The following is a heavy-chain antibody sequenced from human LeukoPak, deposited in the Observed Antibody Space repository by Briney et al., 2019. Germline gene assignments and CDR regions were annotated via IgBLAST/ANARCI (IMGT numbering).Heavy chain of an antibody. J-gene: IGHJ4*02. CDR3: ARGRYYYGSGSYFDY. D-gene: IGHD3-10*01. Sequence: SETLSLTCAVYGGSFSGYYWSWIRQPTGKGLEWIGEINHSGSTNYNPSLKSRVTISVDTSKNQFSLKLSSVTAADTAVYYCARGRYYYGSGSYFDYWGQGTLVTVSS. V-gene: IGHV4-34*01. CDR1: GGSFSGYY. CDR2: INHSGST.